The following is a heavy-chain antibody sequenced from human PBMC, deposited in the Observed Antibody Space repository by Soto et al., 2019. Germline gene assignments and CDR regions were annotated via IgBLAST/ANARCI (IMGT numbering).Heavy chain of an antibody. CDR2: INHSGST. CDR3: ARVAGGEWLRFPPSRYAFDI. J-gene: IGHJ3*02. CDR1: GGSFSGYY. V-gene: IGHV4-34*01. D-gene: IGHD5-12*01. Sequence: QVQLQQWGAGLLKPSETLSLTCAVYGGSFSGYYWSWIRQPPGKGLEWIGEINHSGSTNYNPSLKSRVTISVDTSKNQFSLKLSSVTAADTAVYYCARVAGGEWLRFPPSRYAFDIWGQGTMVTVSS.